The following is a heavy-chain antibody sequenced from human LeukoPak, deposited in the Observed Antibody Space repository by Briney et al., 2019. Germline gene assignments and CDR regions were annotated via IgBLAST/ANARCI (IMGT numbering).Heavy chain of an antibody. CDR1: GFTFDDYA. Sequence: PGGSLRLSCAASGFTFDDYAMHWVRQAPGKGLEWVSGISWNSGSIGYADSVKGRFTISRDNAKNSLYLQMNSLRAEDMALYYCAKDIGPIVGATRVGAFDIWGQGTMVTVSS. CDR3: AKDIGPIVGATRVGAFDI. D-gene: IGHD1-26*01. CDR2: ISWNSGSI. V-gene: IGHV3-9*03. J-gene: IGHJ3*02.